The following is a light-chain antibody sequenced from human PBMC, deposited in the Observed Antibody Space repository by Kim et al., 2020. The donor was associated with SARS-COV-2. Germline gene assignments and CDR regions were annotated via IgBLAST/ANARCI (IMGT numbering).Light chain of an antibody. CDR2: GKN. Sequence: LGQTVRITCQGDSLRSYYASWYQQKPGQAPVLVIYGKNNRPSGIPDRFSGSSSGNTASLTITGAQAEDEADYYCNSRVSSGNFHVVFAAGTQLTVL. CDR3: NSRVSSGNFHVV. CDR1: SLRSYY. V-gene: IGLV3-19*01. J-gene: IGLJ2*01.